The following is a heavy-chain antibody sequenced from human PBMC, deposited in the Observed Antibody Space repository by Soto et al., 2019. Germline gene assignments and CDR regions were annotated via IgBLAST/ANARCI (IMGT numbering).Heavy chain of an antibody. CDR2: INPNSGGT. Sequence: ASVKVSCKASGYTFTGYYMHWVRQAPGQGLEWMGWINPNSGGTNYAQKFQGWVTMTRDTSISTAYMELSRLRSDDTAVYYCARDRTVTTSGHYYYGMDVWGQGTTVTVSS. CDR1: GYTFTGYY. D-gene: IGHD4-17*01. V-gene: IGHV1-2*04. J-gene: IGHJ6*02. CDR3: ARDRTVTTSGHYYYGMDV.